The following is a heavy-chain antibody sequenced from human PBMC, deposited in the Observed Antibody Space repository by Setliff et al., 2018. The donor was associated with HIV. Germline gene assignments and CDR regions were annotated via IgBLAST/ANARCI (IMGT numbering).Heavy chain of an antibody. J-gene: IGHJ2*01. Sequence: SETLSLTCAVYGGSFSYNYWSWIRQSPGKGLEWIGTIYHSGSTYHNPSLKSRVTISVDTSKNQFSLRLSSVTAADSAVYYCARRRETIVVVIGIPNWYFDLWGRGTLVTVSS. CDR1: GGSFSYNY. V-gene: IGHV4-34*01. CDR2: IYHSGST. D-gene: IGHD2-21*01. CDR3: ARRRETIVVVIGIPNWYFDL.